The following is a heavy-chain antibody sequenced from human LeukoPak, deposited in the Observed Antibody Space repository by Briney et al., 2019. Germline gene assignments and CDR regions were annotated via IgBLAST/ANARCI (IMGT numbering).Heavy chain of an antibody. Sequence: PGGSLRLSCAASGFTFSSYWMSWVRQAPGKGLEWVANIKQDGSGKYYVDSVKGRFTISRDNAKNSLYLQMNSLRAEDTAVYYCARETWPYYFDYWGQGTLVTVSS. CDR2: IKQDGSGK. D-gene: IGHD5-24*01. J-gene: IGHJ4*02. V-gene: IGHV3-7*01. CDR3: ARETWPYYFDY. CDR1: GFTFSSYW.